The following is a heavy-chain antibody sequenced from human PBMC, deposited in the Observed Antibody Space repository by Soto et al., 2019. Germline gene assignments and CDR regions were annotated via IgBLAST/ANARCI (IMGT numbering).Heavy chain of an antibody. Sequence: VQLQESGPGLVKPSQTLSLTCTVSGGSIRSGGYFWSWVRQQPGKGLEWIGHTYYRGGTSYNPSLESRVAMSVDTSMYEFTLKLNSVTAADTAIYYCARFAKEENPKLESWYAFAFWGRGTLVTVSS. V-gene: IGHV4-31*03. CDR3: ARFAKEENPKLESWYAFAF. J-gene: IGHJ4*02. CDR1: GGSIRSGGYF. D-gene: IGHD6-13*01. CDR2: TYYRGGT.